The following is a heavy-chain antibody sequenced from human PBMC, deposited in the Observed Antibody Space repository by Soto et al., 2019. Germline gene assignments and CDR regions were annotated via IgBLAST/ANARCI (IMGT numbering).Heavy chain of an antibody. CDR2: INHTGGT. Sequence: SETLSLTCSVYGGSVNGYYWNWIRQPPGKGLEWIGEINHTGGTNYNPSLKSRVTISVDTSKMQVSLKLSSVTAADTAVYFCSRGTPSPLIVRSSRGPWFDPWGQGTLVTVSS. CDR1: GGSVNGYY. CDR3: SRGTPSPLIVRSSRGPWFDP. D-gene: IGHD2-15*01. V-gene: IGHV4-34*01. J-gene: IGHJ5*02.